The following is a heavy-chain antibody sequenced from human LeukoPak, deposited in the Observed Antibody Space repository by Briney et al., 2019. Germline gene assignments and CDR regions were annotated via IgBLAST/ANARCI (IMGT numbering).Heavy chain of an antibody. CDR1: GFTFSTYS. CDR2: ISSSSTTI. CDR3: ARGAGYSYGWDTFDY. J-gene: IGHJ4*02. D-gene: IGHD5-18*01. V-gene: IGHV3-48*01. Sequence: TGGSLRLSCAASGFTFSTYSMDWVRQAPGKGLEWVSYISSSSTTIYYADSVKGRFTISRDNAKNSLYLQMNSLRAEDTAVYYCARGAGYSYGWDTFDYWGQGTLVTVSS.